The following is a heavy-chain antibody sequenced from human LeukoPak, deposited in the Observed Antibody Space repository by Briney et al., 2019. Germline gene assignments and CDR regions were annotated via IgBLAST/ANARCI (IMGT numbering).Heavy chain of an antibody. D-gene: IGHD2-8*01. V-gene: IGHV3-23*01. CDR3: AKDKRGGPYGVDY. CDR2: ISGGGGST. Sequence: PGGSLRLSCAASGFAFSSYAMSWVRQTPGKGLEWVSAISGGGGSTYYADSVKGRFTISRDNSKNTLYLQMNSLRAEDTAVYYCAKDKRGGPYGVDYWGQGTLVIVSS. CDR1: GFAFSSYA. J-gene: IGHJ4*02.